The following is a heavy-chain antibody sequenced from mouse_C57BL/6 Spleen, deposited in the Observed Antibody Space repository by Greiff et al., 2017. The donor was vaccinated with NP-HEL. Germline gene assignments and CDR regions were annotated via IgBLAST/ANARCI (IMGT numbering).Heavy chain of an antibody. Sequence: VQLKESGPGLVAPSQSLSITCTVSGFSLTSYGVHWVRQPPGKGLEWLVVIWSDGSTTYNSALKSRLSISKDNSKSQAFLKMNSLQTDDTAMTSCARHGEPYYAMDYWGQGTSGTVSS. CDR2: IWSDGST. V-gene: IGHV2-6-1*01. CDR3: ARHGEPYYAMDY. J-gene: IGHJ4*01. CDR1: GFSLTSYG.